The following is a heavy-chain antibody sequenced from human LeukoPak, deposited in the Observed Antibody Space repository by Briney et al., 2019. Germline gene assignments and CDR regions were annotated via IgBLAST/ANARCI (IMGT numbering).Heavy chain of an antibody. Sequence: GGSLRLSCAASGFTFSSYSMNWVRQAPGKGLEWVSSISSSSSYIYYADSVKGRFTISRDNAKNSLYLQMNSLRAEDTAVYYCASGRGYCSGGSCYFSTVPVFDYRGQGTLVTVSS. CDR3: ASGRGYCSGGSCYFSTVPVFDY. CDR1: GFTFSSYS. CDR2: ISSSSSYI. V-gene: IGHV3-21*01. J-gene: IGHJ4*02. D-gene: IGHD2-15*01.